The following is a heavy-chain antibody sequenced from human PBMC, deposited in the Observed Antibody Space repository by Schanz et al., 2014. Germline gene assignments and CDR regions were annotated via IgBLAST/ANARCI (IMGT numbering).Heavy chain of an antibody. CDR1: GFTFSSHW. Sequence: EVQLVQSGGGLVQPGGSLRLSCAASGFTFSSHWMHWVRRDPGKGLVWVARINSVGSNTDYADSVTGRFTISSDKSKSTLYLQMNSLRAEDTAVYYCARIGGSVFDYWAQGTLXTVSS. J-gene: IGHJ4*02. CDR2: INSVGSNT. D-gene: IGHD3-10*01. CDR3: ARIGGSVFDY. V-gene: IGHV3-74*01.